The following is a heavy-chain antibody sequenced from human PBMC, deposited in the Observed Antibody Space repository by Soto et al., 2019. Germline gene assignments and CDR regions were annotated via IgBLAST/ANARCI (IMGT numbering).Heavy chain of an antibody. Sequence: PGGSLRLSCAASGFTFSSYSMNWVRQAPGKGLEWVSYISSSSSTIYYADSVKGRFTISRDNAKNSLYLQMNSLRADDTAVYYCARVLSTVTTFYFDYWGQGTLVTVSS. CDR1: GFTFSSYS. D-gene: IGHD4-17*01. CDR2: ISSSSSTI. CDR3: ARVLSTVTTFYFDY. V-gene: IGHV3-48*01. J-gene: IGHJ4*02.